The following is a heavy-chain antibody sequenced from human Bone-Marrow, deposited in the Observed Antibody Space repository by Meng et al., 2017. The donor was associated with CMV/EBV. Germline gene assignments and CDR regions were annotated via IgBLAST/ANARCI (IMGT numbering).Heavy chain of an antibody. CDR1: GFTFSSYE. D-gene: IGHD3-10*01. V-gene: IGHV3-48*03. CDR3: ARETLPLWYYYGSGSQKTYYFDY. Sequence: GESLKISCAASGFTFSSYEMNWVRQAPGKGLEWVSYISSSGSTIYYADSVKGRFTISRDNAKNSLYLQMNSLRAEDTAVYYCARETLPLWYYYGSGSQKTYYFDYWGQRTLVTVSS. J-gene: IGHJ4*02. CDR2: ISSSGSTI.